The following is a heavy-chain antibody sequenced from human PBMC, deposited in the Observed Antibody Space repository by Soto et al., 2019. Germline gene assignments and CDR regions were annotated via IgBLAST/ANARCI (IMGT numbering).Heavy chain of an antibody. CDR3: ARGSVVAATLFDY. D-gene: IGHD2-15*01. V-gene: IGHV4-31*03. Sequence: QVQLQESGPGLVKPSQTLSLTCTVSGGSISSGGYYWSWIRQHPGKGLEWIGYIYYSGSTYYNPSPKSRATISVDTSKNQFSLKLSSVTAADTAVYYCARGSVVAATLFDYWGQGTLVTVSS. CDR2: IYYSGST. J-gene: IGHJ4*02. CDR1: GGSISSGGYY.